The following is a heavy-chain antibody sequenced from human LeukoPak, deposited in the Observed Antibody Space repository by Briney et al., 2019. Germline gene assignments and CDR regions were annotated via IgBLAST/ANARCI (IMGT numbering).Heavy chain of an antibody. D-gene: IGHD2-15*01. Sequence: PGGSLRLSCAASGFTFSSHWMHWVRQAPGKGLVWVSRISSDGSNTPYVDSVKGRFTISRDNAKNTLYLQMNSLRAEDTAVYYCAKGRAVEVVAAFNYWGQGTVVTVSS. CDR3: AKGRAVEVVAAFNY. V-gene: IGHV3-74*01. J-gene: IGHJ4*02. CDR1: GFTFSSHW. CDR2: ISSDGSNT.